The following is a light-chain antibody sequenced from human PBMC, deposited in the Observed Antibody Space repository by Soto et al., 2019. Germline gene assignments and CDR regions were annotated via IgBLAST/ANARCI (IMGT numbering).Light chain of an antibody. V-gene: IGKV3-20*01. Sequence: EIVLTQSPGTLSLSPGERATLSCRASQSVSNSYLAWYQQKPGQAPRLLIYGASSRATGIPDRFSGSGSGTDFTLTISRLEPEVFAVYYCQQYGSSPRTFGRGTKVEVK. J-gene: IGKJ1*01. CDR3: QQYGSSPRT. CDR2: GAS. CDR1: QSVSNSY.